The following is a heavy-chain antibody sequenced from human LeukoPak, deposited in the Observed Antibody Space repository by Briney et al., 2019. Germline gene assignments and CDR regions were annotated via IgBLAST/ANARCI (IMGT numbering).Heavy chain of an antibody. D-gene: IGHD3-3*01. V-gene: IGHV3-21*01. CDR3: ARCESADITIFGVVIPFDY. Sequence: KAGGSLRLSCAASGFTFSSYSMNWVSQAPGKGLEWVSSISSSSSCIYYADSVKGRFTISRDNAKNSLYLQMNSLRAEDTAVYYCARCESADITIFGVVIPFDYWGQGTLVTVSS. CDR2: ISSSSSCI. J-gene: IGHJ4*02. CDR1: GFTFSSYS.